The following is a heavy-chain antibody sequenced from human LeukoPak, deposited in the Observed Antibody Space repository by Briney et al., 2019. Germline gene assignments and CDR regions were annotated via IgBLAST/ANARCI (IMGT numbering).Heavy chain of an antibody. CDR1: GGSFSGYY. CDR3: ARVGYCSSTSCLAPGITMVRGALFPH. Sequence: PSETLSLTCAVYGGSFSGYYWSWIRQPPGKGLEWIGEINHSGSTNYNPSLKSRVTISVDTSKNQFSLKLSSVTAADTAVYYCARVGYCSSTSCLAPGITMVRGALFPHWGQGTLVTVSS. V-gene: IGHV4-34*01. CDR2: INHSGST. D-gene: IGHD2-2*03. J-gene: IGHJ1*01.